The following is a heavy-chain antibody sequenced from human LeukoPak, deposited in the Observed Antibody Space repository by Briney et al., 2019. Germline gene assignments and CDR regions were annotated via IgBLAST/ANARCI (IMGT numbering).Heavy chain of an antibody. CDR3: AKDTGSFDY. CDR1: GFTFSSYA. Sequence: PGGSLRLSCAASGFTFSSYAMAWVRQATGKGLEWVSAISDSGANTFYAESVRGRFTVSRDNSKNTLYLQMNSLRAEDAAVYYCAKDTGSFDYWGQGTRVTVSS. CDR2: ISDSGANT. V-gene: IGHV3-23*01. D-gene: IGHD1-26*01. J-gene: IGHJ4*02.